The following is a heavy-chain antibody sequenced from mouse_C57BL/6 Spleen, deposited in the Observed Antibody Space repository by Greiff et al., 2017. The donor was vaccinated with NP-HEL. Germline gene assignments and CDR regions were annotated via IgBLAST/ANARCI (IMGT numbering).Heavy chain of an antibody. Sequence: QVQLQQPGAELVMPGASVKLSCKASGYTFTSYWMHWVKQRPGQGLEWIGEIDPSDSYTNYNQKFKGKSTLTVDKSSSTAYMQLSSLTSEDSAVYYCARVPYPTGAMDYWGQGTSVTVSS. CDR2: IDPSDSYT. J-gene: IGHJ4*01. D-gene: IGHD3-1*01. CDR1: GYTFTSYW. CDR3: ARVPYPTGAMDY. V-gene: IGHV1-69*01.